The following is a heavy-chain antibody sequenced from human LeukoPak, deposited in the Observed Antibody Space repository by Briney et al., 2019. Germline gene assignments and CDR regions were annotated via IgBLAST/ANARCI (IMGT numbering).Heavy chain of an antibody. CDR1: GGTFSSYA. CDR3: ATDFWSGWYYFDY. J-gene: IGHJ4*02. Sequence: SVKVSCKASGGTFSSYAISWVRQAPGQGLEWMGGIIPIFGTANYAQKFQGRVTITADKSTSTAYMELSSLRSGDTAVYYCATDFWSGWYYFDYWGQGTLVTVSS. CDR2: IIPIFGTA. V-gene: IGHV1-69*06. D-gene: IGHD3-3*01.